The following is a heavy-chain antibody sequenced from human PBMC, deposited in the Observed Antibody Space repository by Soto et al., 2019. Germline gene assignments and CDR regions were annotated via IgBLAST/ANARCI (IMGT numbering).Heavy chain of an antibody. Sequence: ASVKVSCKTSGYTFTGYYMHWLRQAPGQGLECIGWINPDSGGTNYAQKFQGRVTMTTDTSISTAYMELSRLRSDDTAMYFCARDVGRCPRCFDHWGQGTRVTVSS. J-gene: IGHJ4*02. CDR3: ARDVGRCPRCFDH. D-gene: IGHD2-2*01. V-gene: IGHV1-2*02. CDR2: INPDSGGT. CDR1: GYTFTGYY.